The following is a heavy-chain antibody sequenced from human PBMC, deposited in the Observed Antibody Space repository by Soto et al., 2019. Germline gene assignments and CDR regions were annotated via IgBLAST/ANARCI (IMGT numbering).Heavy chain of an antibody. J-gene: IGHJ6*02. CDR1: GYTFTSYY. CDR3: AREGYYGSGSYRAPKYYGMDV. D-gene: IGHD3-10*01. CDR2: INPSGGST. Sequence: GASVKVSCNASGYTFTSYYMHWVRQAPGQGLEWMGIINPSGGSTSYAQKFQGRVTMTRDTSTSTVYMELSSLRSEDTAVYYCAREGYYGSGSYRAPKYYGMDVWGQGTTVTVSS. V-gene: IGHV1-46*01.